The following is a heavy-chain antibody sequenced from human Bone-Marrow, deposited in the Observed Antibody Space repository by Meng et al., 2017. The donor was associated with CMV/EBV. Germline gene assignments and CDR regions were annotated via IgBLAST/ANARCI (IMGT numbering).Heavy chain of an antibody. CDR2: INPKSGGT. Sequence: ASVKVFCKASGYTFTGYYMHWVRQAPGQGLEWMGWINPKSGGTNYAQKFQGRVTMTRDTSISTAYMELSRLRSDDTAVYYCARGLYYGSGSYYNPNFDDWGQGTLVTVSS. J-gene: IGHJ4*02. CDR1: GYTFTGYY. V-gene: IGHV1-2*02. D-gene: IGHD3-10*01. CDR3: ARGLYYGSGSYYNPNFDD.